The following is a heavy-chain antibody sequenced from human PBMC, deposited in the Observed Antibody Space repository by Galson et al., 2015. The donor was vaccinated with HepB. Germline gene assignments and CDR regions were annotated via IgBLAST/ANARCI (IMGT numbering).Heavy chain of an antibody. CDR2: ISYDGSNK. CDR3: AKDPSGSYYGYYFDY. Sequence: SLRLSCAASGFTFSSYGMHWVRQAPGKGLEWVAVISYDGSNKYYADSVKGRFTISRDNSKNTLYLQMNSLRAEDTAVYYCAKDPSGSYYGYYFDYWGQGTLVTVSS. D-gene: IGHD1-26*01. V-gene: IGHV3-30*18. CDR1: GFTFSSYG. J-gene: IGHJ4*02.